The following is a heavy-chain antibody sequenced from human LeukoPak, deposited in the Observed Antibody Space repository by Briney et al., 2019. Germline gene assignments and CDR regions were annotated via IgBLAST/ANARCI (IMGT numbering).Heavy chain of an antibody. CDR3: AKDSYDFWSGGFFDY. CDR2: ISGSGGST. V-gene: IGHV3-23*01. Sequence: GGSLRLSCAASGFTFSSYAMSWVRQAPGKGLEWVSAISGSGGSTYYADSVKGRLTISRDNSKNTLYLQMNSLRAEDTAVYYCAKDSYDFWSGGFFDYWGQGTLVTVSS. CDR1: GFTFSSYA. D-gene: IGHD3-3*01. J-gene: IGHJ4*02.